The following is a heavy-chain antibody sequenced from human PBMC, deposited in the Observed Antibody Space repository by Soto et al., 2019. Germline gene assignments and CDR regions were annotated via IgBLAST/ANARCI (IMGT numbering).Heavy chain of an antibody. J-gene: IGHJ4*02. CDR1: GGSISSGDYY. CDR3: ARAEYYDSSGYRPRHFDY. V-gene: IGHV4-30-4*01. D-gene: IGHD3-22*01. Sequence: SETLSLTCTVSGGSISSGDYYWSWIRQPPGKGLEWIGYIYYSGSTYYNPSLKSRVTISVDTSKNQFSLKLSSVTAADTAVYYCARAEYYDSSGYRPRHFDYWGQGTLVTVSS. CDR2: IYYSGST.